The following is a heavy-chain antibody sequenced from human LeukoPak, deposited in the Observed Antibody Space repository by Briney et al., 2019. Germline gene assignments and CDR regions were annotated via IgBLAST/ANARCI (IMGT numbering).Heavy chain of an antibody. CDR1: GGTFSSYA. V-gene: IGHV1-69*04. CDR3: ARGHDYRLTP. D-gene: IGHD5-12*01. CDR2: IIPILGIA. Sequence: SVKVSCKASGGTFSSYAISWVRQAPGQGLEWMGRIIPILGIANYAQKFQGRVTITADKSTSTAYMELSGLRSEDTAVYNCARGHDYRLTPWGQGTLVTVSS. J-gene: IGHJ5*02.